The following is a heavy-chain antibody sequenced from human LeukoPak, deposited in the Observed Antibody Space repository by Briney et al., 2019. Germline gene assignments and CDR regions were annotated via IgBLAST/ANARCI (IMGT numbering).Heavy chain of an antibody. CDR1: GFTLSSYG. D-gene: IGHD1-26*01. J-gene: IGHJ4*02. Sequence: PGRSLRLSCAASGFTLSSYGMHWVRQAPGKGLEWVAVIWYDGSNKYYADSVKGRFTISRDKSKNTLYLQMNSLRAEDTAVYYCARDRNSGSYSLIFDYWGQGTLVTVSS. CDR2: IWYDGSNK. CDR3: ARDRNSGSYSLIFDY. V-gene: IGHV3-33*01.